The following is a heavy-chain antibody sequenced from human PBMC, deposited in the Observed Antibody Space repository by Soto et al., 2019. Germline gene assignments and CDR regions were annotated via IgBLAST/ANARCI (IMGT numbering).Heavy chain of an antibody. CDR2: IKSKRDGETT. Sequence: PGGSLRLSCAASGFTFSDALFNWVRQAPGKGLEWVCRIKSKRDGETTDCAAPVKDRFSISRDDLRNIVHLQMNKLRTDDTAVYFCTADVPTYIPQVDFWGQGIMVTV. V-gene: IGHV3-15*07. CDR1: GFTFSDAL. CDR3: TADVPTYIPQVDF. J-gene: IGHJ4*02. D-gene: IGHD2-21*01.